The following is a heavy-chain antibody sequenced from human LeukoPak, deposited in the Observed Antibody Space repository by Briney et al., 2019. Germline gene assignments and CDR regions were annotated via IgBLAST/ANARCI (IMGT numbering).Heavy chain of an antibody. D-gene: IGHD6-13*01. Sequence: GGSLRLSCAASGFTFDDYTMHWVRQAPGKGLEWVSLISWDGGSTYYADSVKGRFTISRDNSKNSLYLQMNSLRTEDTALYYCAKDKMAAAGNYYMDVWGKGPRSPSP. V-gene: IGHV3-43*01. CDR2: ISWDGGST. CDR1: GFTFDDYT. J-gene: IGHJ6*03. CDR3: AKDKMAAAGNYYMDV.